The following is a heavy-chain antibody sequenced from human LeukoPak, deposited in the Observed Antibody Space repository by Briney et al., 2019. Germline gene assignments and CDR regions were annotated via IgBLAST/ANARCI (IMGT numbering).Heavy chain of an antibody. V-gene: IGHV3-23*01. Sequence: GGSLRLSCTASGFTFNTAWMSWVRQAPGKGLEWVSAISGSGGSTYYADSVKGRFTISRDNSKNTLYLQMNSLRAEDTAVYYCAKIRWGPLSAAFDYWDQGTLVTVSS. CDR1: GFTFNTAW. J-gene: IGHJ4*02. CDR2: ISGSGGST. CDR3: AKIRWGPLSAAFDY. D-gene: IGHD2-21*02.